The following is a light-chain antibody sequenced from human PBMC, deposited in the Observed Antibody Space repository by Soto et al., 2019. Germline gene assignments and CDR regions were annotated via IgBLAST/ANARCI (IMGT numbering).Light chain of an antibody. Sequence: VVMTQSPATLSVSPGAGATLSCMASQGMGDTLALYQHKPGQAPRLLIYDISTRATGVLSRFSGSRSGAEFTLTIYSLRSEDFAVYYCQPYNNWPLTFVGGTKV. V-gene: IGKV3-15*01. J-gene: IGKJ4*01. CDR2: DIS. CDR1: QGMGDT. CDR3: QPYNNWPLT.